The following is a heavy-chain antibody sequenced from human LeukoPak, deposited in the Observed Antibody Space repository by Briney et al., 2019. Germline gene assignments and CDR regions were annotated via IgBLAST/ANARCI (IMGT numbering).Heavy chain of an antibody. CDR2: ISSSSSYI. Sequence: GGSLRLSCAASGFTFSSYSMNWVRQAPGKGLEGVSSISSSSSYIYYADSVEGRFTISRDNAKNSLYLQMNSLRAEDTAVYYCARQLVRGFGFDYWGQGTLVTVSS. J-gene: IGHJ4*02. CDR3: ARQLVRGFGFDY. CDR1: GFTFSSYS. D-gene: IGHD6-6*01. V-gene: IGHV3-21*01.